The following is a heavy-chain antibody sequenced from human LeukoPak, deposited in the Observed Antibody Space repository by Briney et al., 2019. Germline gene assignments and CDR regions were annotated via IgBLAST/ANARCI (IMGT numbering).Heavy chain of an antibody. CDR3: ARVVSITGTTLVWFDP. Sequence: ASVKVSCKASGYTFTGYYMHWVRQAPGQGLEWMGWINPNSGGTNYAQKFQGRVTMTRDTSISTAYMELSRLRSDDTAVYYCARVVSITGTTLVWFDPWGQGTLVPVSS. CDR1: GYTFTGYY. V-gene: IGHV1-2*02. CDR2: INPNSGGT. J-gene: IGHJ5*02. D-gene: IGHD1-7*01.